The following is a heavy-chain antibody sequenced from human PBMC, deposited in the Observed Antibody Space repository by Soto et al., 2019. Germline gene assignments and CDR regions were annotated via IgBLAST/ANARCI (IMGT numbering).Heavy chain of an antibody. V-gene: IGHV4-61*01. CDR2: IYYSGST. CDR1: GGSVSSGSYY. J-gene: IGHJ4*02. Sequence: SETLSLTCTVSGGSVSSGSYYWSWIRQPPGKGLEWIGYIYYSGSTNYNPSLKSRVTISVDTSKNQFSLRLSSVTAADTAVYYCASSIAAAGTCFDYWGQGTLVTVYS. CDR3: ASSIAAAGTCFDY. D-gene: IGHD6-13*01.